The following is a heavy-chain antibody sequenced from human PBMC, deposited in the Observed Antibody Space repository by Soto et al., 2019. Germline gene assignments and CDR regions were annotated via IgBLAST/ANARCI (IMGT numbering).Heavy chain of an antibody. CDR1: GYTFTSYY. Sequence: ASVKVSCKASGYTFTSYYMHWVRQAPGQGLEWMGIINPSGGSTSYAQKFQGRVTMTRDTSTSTVYMELSSLRSEDTAVYYCAGSPVGANLPYYYYGMGVWGQGTTVTVSS. CDR3: AGSPVGANLPYYYYGMGV. V-gene: IGHV1-46*01. D-gene: IGHD1-26*01. CDR2: INPSGGST. J-gene: IGHJ6*02.